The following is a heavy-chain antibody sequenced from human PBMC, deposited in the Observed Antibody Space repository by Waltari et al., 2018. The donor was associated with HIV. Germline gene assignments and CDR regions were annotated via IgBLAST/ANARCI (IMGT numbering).Heavy chain of an antibody. CDR3: VREVFYYEESGRPGWFDP. CDR2: IYGDGRT. V-gene: IGHV3-66*01. Sequence: RLVESGGDSVRPGGALRLSCPASGFSVGTNSMSCVRQASGKWLEWVSTIYGDGRTVYADAVEGRFSTSRETSKNMVHLLMDSLRTEDSAVYYCVREVFYYEESGRPGWFDPWGQGTLVAVSS. CDR1: GFSVGTNS. D-gene: IGHD3-16*01. J-gene: IGHJ5*02.